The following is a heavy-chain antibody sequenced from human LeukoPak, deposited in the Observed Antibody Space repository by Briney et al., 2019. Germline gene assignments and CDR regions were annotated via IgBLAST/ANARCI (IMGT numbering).Heavy chain of an antibody. D-gene: IGHD3-9*01. CDR3: ARDYFDWLLAQSPYYGMDV. V-gene: IGHV1-2*02. CDR1: GYTFTGYY. Sequence: ASVTVSCKASGYTFTGYYMHWVRQAPGQGLEWMGWINPNSGGTNYAQKFQGRVTMTRDTSISTAYMELSRLRSDDTAVYYCARDYFDWLLAQSPYYGMDVWGQGTTVTVSS. J-gene: IGHJ6*02. CDR2: INPNSGGT.